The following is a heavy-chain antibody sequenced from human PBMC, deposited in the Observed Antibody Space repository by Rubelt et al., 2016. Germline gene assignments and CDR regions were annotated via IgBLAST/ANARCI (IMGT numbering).Heavy chain of an antibody. D-gene: IGHD2-15*01. CDR1: GYSISSGYY. Sequence: QLQLQESGPGLVKPSETLSLTCTVSGYSISSGYYWGWIRQPPGKGLEWIGSIYHSGSTYYNPSLKSRVTISVDTSKNQFSRDLGLWTAADTAGYYWARARRFCSGGSCYWGLFDYWGQGTLVTVSS. CDR3: ARARRFCSGGSCYWGLFDY. V-gene: IGHV4-38-2*02. J-gene: IGHJ4*02. CDR2: IYHSGST.